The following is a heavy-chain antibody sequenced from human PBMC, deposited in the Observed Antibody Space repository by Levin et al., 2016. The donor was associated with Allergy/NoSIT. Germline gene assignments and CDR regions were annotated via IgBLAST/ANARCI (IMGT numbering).Heavy chain of an antibody. V-gene: IGHV4-31*03. CDR1: GDSISSGRHY. D-gene: IGHD3-10*01. CDR3: AREVIWFGEHFPGD. Sequence: SETLSLTCTVSGDSISSGRHYWSWIRQRPGVGLEWLGYIFHSGSTYYNPSLKSRLTISVDTSKNQFSLNLKSVTAADTAMYYCAREVIWFGEHFPGDWGQGTLVTVSS. J-gene: IGHJ1*01. CDR2: IFHSGST.